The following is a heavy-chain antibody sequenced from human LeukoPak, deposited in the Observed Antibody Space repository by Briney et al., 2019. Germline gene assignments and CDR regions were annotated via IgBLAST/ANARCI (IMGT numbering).Heavy chain of an antibody. D-gene: IGHD1-26*01. CDR1: GYTLSELT. CDR2: FDPEDGET. CDR3: AIWGSGNYPDPAFDY. Sequence: ASVKVSCKVSGYTLSELTMHWVRQAPGKGLEWMGGFDPEDGETIYAQKFQGRVTMTEDTSTDTAYMELSSLRSEDTAVYYCAIWGSGNYPDPAFDYWGQGTLVTVSS. J-gene: IGHJ4*02. V-gene: IGHV1-24*01.